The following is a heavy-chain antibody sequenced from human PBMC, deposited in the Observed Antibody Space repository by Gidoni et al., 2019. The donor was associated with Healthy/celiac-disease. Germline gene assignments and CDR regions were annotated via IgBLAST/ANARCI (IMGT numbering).Heavy chain of an antibody. CDR3: ARDHSGSYYGTTEPGDY. V-gene: IGHV3-11*06. D-gene: IGHD1-26*01. CDR1: GFTFSDYY. Sequence: QVQLVESGGGLVKPGGSLRLSCAASGFTFSDYYMSWIRQAPGKGLEWVSYISSSSSYTNYADSVKGRFTISRDNAKNSLYLQMNSLRAEDTAVYYCARDHSGSYYGTTEPGDYWGQGTLVTVSS. CDR2: ISSSSSYT. J-gene: IGHJ4*02.